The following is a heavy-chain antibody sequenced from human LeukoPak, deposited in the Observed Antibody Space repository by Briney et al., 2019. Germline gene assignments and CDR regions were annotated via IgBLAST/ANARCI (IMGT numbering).Heavy chain of an antibody. D-gene: IGHD6-19*01. CDR1: GFTFSSYW. CDR3: ARAGSGWYNYYSSSMDV. V-gene: IGHV3-74*01. Sequence: PGGSRRLSGRASGFTFSSYWMHWGRQAPGKGLVWFSRINSDGSSTGYAGSVKGRFTISRDNAKHTLYLQMNSLRAEDTAVYYCARAGSGWYNYYSSSMDVWGQGTTVTVSS. CDR2: INSDGSST. J-gene: IGHJ6*02.